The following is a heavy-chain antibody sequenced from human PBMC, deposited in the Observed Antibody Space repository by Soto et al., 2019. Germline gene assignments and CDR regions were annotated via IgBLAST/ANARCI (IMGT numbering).Heavy chain of an antibody. J-gene: IGHJ4*02. D-gene: IGHD6-13*01. CDR1: GGSISSGDYY. Sequence: SETLSLTCTVSGGSISSGDYYWSWIRQPPGKGLEWIGYIYYSGSTYYNPSLKSRVTISVDTSKNQFSLKLSSVTAADTAVYYCARDLGYSSHFDYWGQGTLVTASS. V-gene: IGHV4-30-4*01. CDR2: IYYSGST. CDR3: ARDLGYSSHFDY.